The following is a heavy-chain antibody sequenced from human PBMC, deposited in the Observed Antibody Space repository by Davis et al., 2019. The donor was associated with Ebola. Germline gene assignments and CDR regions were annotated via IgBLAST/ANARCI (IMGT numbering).Heavy chain of an antibody. J-gene: IGHJ6*02. D-gene: IGHD1-14*01. V-gene: IGHV3-7*03. Sequence: PGGSLRLSCAASGFTFSSYEMNWVRQAPGKGLEWVANIKQDGSEKYYVDSVKGRFTISRDNAKNSLYLQMNSLRAEDTAVYYCARLDNPYYYYGMDVWGQGTTVTVSS. CDR1: GFTFSSYE. CDR3: ARLDNPYYYYGMDV. CDR2: IKQDGSEK.